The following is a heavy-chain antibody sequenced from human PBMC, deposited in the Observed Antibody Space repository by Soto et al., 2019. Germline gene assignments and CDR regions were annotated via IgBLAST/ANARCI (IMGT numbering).Heavy chain of an antibody. D-gene: IGHD3-10*01. V-gene: IGHV4-39*01. Sequence: XATLSLTCTVSGGSISGSSYYWGWIRQPPGKGLEWIGSIYYSGSTYYNPSLKSRVTISVDTSKNQFSLKLSSVTAADTAVYYCARRRFGGVLWFGYGMDVWGQGTTVTVSS. CDR2: IYYSGST. CDR3: ARRRFGGVLWFGYGMDV. CDR1: GGSISGSSYY. J-gene: IGHJ6*02.